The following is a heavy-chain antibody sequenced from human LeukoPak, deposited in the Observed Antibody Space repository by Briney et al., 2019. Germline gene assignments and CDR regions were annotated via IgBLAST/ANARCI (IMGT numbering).Heavy chain of an antibody. CDR3: AGLLFIGYFDY. V-gene: IGHV5-51*01. CDR2: IYPGDSDT. CDR1: GSTFTSYW. Sequence: GGSLQISCQGSGSTFTSYWIGWVRQLPGKGLEWMGIIYPGDSDTRYSPSFQGQVTISADKSISTAYLQWSSLKASDTAMYYCAGLLFIGYFDYWGQGTLVTVSS. J-gene: IGHJ4*02.